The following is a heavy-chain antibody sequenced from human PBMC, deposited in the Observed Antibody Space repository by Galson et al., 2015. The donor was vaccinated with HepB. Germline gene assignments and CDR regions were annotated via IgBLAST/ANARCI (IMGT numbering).Heavy chain of an antibody. D-gene: IGHD2-15*01. CDR3: AREGGDIVVVVAATSAPYYYGMDV. CDR2: ISSSSSYI. J-gene: IGHJ6*02. CDR1: GFTFSSYS. Sequence: SLRLSCAASGFTFSSYSMNWVRQAPGKGLEWVSSISSSSSYIYYADSVKGRFTISRDNAKNALYLQMNSLRAEDTAVYYCAREGGDIVVVVAATSAPYYYGMDVWGQGTTVTVSS. V-gene: IGHV3-21*01.